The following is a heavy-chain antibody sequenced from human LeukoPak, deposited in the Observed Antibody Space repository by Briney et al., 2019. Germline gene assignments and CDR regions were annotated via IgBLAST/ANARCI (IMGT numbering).Heavy chain of an antibody. J-gene: IGHJ5*02. V-gene: IGHV1-8*01. Sequence: ASVKVSCKASGYTFTSYDINWVRQATGQGLEWMGWMNPNSGNTGYAQKFQGRVTMTRNTSISTAYMELSSLRSEDTAVYYCARGTRYCSSTSCYRGENWFDRWGQGTLVTVSS. CDR2: MNPNSGNT. CDR3: ARGTRYCSSTSCYRGENWFDR. D-gene: IGHD2-2*02. CDR1: GYTFTSYD.